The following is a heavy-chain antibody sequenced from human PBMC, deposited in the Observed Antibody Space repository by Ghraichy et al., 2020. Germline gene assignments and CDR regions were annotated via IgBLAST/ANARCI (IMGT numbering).Heavy chain of an antibody. CDR3: ATGKDCGGGRYQYVYYGMDV. V-gene: IGHV3-74*01. CDR2: INPDGSST. Sequence: GESLNISCAASGFTFSDYWLHWVRQVPGKGLVWVSRINPDGSSTTYADSVKGRFTISRDNAKDTLYLQMNSLRAEDTAVYYCATGKDCGGGRYQYVYYGMDVWGQGSTVTVSS. CDR1: GFTFSDYW. D-gene: IGHD2-15*01. J-gene: IGHJ6*02.